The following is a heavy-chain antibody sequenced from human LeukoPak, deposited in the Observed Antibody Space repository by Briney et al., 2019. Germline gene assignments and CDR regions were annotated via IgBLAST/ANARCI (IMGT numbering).Heavy chain of an antibody. CDR2: ISAYNGNT. CDR3: ARDHRHYYDSSGHYAFDI. V-gene: IGHV1-18*01. Sequence: ASVKVSCKASGYTFTSYGISWVRQAPGQGLEWMGWISAYNGNTNYAQKLQGRVTMTTDTSTSTAYMELRSLRSDDTAVYYCARDHRHYYDSSGHYAFDIWGQGTMVTVSS. CDR1: GYTFTSYG. J-gene: IGHJ3*02. D-gene: IGHD3-22*01.